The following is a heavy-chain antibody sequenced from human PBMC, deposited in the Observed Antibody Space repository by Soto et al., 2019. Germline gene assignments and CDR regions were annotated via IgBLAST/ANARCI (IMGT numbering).Heavy chain of an antibody. CDR1: GFTFSNYA. D-gene: IGHD3-22*01. Sequence: EVQLLESGGDLAQPGGSLRLICAASGFTFSNYAMTSVRHSPGKGLEWVSTITSAGITFYGDTVKCRFTISRDNSKSTLYLQMNSLGAEDTAVYYGAKTDNFPSHSSGGANRFDSWGQGTVFTVSS. J-gene: IGHJ4*02. V-gene: IGHV3-23*01. CDR3: AKTDNFPSHSSGGANRFDS. CDR2: ITSAGIT.